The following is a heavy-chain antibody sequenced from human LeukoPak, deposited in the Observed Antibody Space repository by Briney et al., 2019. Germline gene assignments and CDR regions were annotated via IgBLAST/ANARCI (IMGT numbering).Heavy chain of an antibody. Sequence: SQTLSLTCAISGDSVSSNSATWNWIRQSPSRGLEWLGRTYYRSKWYNDYATSVKSRIIINPDISKAQVSLQLNSVTPEDTALYYCVREYNGGWDYWGQGTLVTVSS. J-gene: IGHJ4*02. CDR3: VREYNGGWDY. D-gene: IGHD2-8*01. CDR2: TYYRSKWYN. CDR1: GDSVSSNSAT. V-gene: IGHV6-1*01.